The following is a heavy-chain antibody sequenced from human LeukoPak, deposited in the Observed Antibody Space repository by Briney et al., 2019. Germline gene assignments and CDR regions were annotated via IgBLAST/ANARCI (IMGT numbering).Heavy chain of an antibody. V-gene: IGHV3-7*01. J-gene: IGHJ4*02. Sequence: GGSLRLSCAASGFTFSNYWMTWVRQAPGKGLEWVANIKKDGSEKYYVDSVRGRFTISRDNAKNSLYLQMNSLRAEDTAVYYCARRSSHHSHYFDYWGQGTLVTVSS. CDR2: IKKDGSEK. D-gene: IGHD3-10*01. CDR1: GFTFSNYW. CDR3: ARRSSHHSHYFDY.